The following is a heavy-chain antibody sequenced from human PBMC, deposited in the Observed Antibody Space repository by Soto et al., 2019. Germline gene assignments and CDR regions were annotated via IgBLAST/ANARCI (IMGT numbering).Heavy chain of an antibody. CDR1: GGSISSSSYY. D-gene: IGHD6-19*01. Sequence: QLQLQESGPGLVKPSETLSLTCTVSGGSISSSSYYWGWIRQPPGKGLEWIGSIYYSGSTYYNPSLKSRVTISVDTSKNQFSLKLSSVTAADTAVYYCARPYSSGWYGYGMDVWGQGTTVTVSS. J-gene: IGHJ6*02. CDR3: ARPYSSGWYGYGMDV. V-gene: IGHV4-39*01. CDR2: IYYSGST.